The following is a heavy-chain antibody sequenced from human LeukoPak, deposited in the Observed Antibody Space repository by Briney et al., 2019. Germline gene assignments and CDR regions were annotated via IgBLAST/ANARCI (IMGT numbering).Heavy chain of an antibody. CDR2: IYYSGST. CDR3: ARRMAGTVDYYYYYYMDV. Sequence: SETLSLTCTVSGGSISSYYWSWIRQPPGKGLEWIGYIYYSGSTNYNPSLKSRVTISVDTSKNQFSLKLSSVTAADTAVYYCARRMAGTVDYYYYYYMDVWGKGTTVTVSS. V-gene: IGHV4-59*08. J-gene: IGHJ6*03. CDR1: GGSISSYY. D-gene: IGHD1-1*01.